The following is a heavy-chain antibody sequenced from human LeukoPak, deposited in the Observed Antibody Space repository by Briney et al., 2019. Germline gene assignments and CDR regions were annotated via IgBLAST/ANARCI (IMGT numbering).Heavy chain of an antibody. Sequence: GRSLRLSCAASGFTFSSYGMHWVRQAPGKGLEWVAVISYDGSNKYYADSVKGRFTISRDNSKNTLYLQMNSLRAEDTAVYYCAEGGGSYYYGMDVWGQGTTVTVSS. D-gene: IGHD3-16*01. CDR1: GFTFSSYG. CDR3: AEGGGSYYYGMDV. V-gene: IGHV3-30*18. CDR2: ISYDGSNK. J-gene: IGHJ6*02.